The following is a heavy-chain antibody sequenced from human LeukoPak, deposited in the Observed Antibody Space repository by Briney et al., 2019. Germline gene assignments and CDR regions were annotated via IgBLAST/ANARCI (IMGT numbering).Heavy chain of an antibody. Sequence: SVKVSCKASGGTFSSYAISWVRQAPGQGLEWMGGIIPIFGTANYAQKFQGRVTITTDESTSTAYMELSSLRSEHTAVYYCAGRSVVVTAIRYYFDYWGQGTLVTVSS. CDR2: IIPIFGTA. J-gene: IGHJ4*02. V-gene: IGHV1-69*05. CDR1: GGTFSSYA. CDR3: AGRSVVVTAIRYYFDY. D-gene: IGHD2-21*02.